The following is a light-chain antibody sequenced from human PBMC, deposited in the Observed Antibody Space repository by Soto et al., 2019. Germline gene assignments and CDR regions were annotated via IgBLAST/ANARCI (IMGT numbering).Light chain of an antibody. CDR3: ISYIPSTTTHWV. CDR2: EVN. CDR1: SSDIGGYNF. V-gene: IGLV2-14*01. Sequence: QSALTQPASVSGSPGQSITISCTGTSSDIGGYNFVSWYQHHPGKAPKLMIYEVNNRPSGVSSRFSGSKSGNTASLTISGLQTEDEADYYCISYIPSTTTHWVFGGGTKLTVL. J-gene: IGLJ3*02.